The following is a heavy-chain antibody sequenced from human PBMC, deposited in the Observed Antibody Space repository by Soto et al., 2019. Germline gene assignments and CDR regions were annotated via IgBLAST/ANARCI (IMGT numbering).Heavy chain of an antibody. V-gene: IGHV4-31*03. CDR2: IYYSGST. Sequence: QVQLQESGPGLVKPSQTLSLTCTVSGGSISSGGYYWSWIRQHPGKGLEWIGYIYYSGSTYYNPSLKSRVTISVDTSKNQFSLKLSTVTAADTAVYYCARGGGYDSKYYFDYWGQGTLVTVSS. CDR1: GGSISSGGYY. CDR3: ARGGGYDSKYYFDY. J-gene: IGHJ4*02. D-gene: IGHD5-12*01.